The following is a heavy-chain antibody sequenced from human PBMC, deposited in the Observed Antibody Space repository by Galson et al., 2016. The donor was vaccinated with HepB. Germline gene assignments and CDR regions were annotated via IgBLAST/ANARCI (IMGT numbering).Heavy chain of an antibody. CDR3: ARDGSYYGMDV. Sequence: SLRLSCAASGFTVSRNAMSWVRQAPGKGLEWVSVIYSGASTYYADSVKGRFTISRDSSKNTLYLQMNSLRAEDTAVYYCARDGSYYGMDVWGQGTTVTVSS. V-gene: IGHV3-53*01. CDR1: GFTVSRNA. CDR2: IYSGAST. J-gene: IGHJ6*02.